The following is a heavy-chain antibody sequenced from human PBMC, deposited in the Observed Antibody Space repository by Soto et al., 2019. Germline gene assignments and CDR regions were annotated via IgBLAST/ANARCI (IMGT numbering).Heavy chain of an antibody. CDR3: AIAFAGFGAYWYFDL. CDR2: IYYSGST. CDR1: GGSISSYY. J-gene: IGHJ2*01. D-gene: IGHD3-16*01. Sequence: SETLSLTCTVSGGSISSYYWSWIRQPPGKGLEWIGYIYYSGSTNYNPSLKSRVTISVDTSENQFSLRLSSVTAADTAVYYCAIAFAGFGAYWYFDLWGRGTLVTVSS. V-gene: IGHV4-59*01.